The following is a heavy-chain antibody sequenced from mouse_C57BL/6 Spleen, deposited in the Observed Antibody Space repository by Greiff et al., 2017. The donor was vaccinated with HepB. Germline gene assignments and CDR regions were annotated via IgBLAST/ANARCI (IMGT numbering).Heavy chain of an antibody. D-gene: IGHD2-12*01. V-gene: IGHV1-5*01. J-gene: IGHJ4*01. CDR2: IYPGNSDT. CDR1: GYTFTSYW. CDR3: TRAYYRYYYAMDY. Sequence: VQLQQSGTVLARPGASVKMSCKTSGYTFTSYWMHWVKQRPGQGLEWIGAIYPGNSDTSYNQKFKGKAKLTAVTSASTAYMELRSLTNEDSAVYYCTRAYYRYYYAMDYWGQGASVTVSS.